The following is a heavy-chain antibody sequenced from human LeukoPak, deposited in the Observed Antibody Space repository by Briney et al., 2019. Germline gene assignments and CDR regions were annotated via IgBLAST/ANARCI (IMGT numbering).Heavy chain of an antibody. V-gene: IGHV3-23*01. Sequence: PGGSLRLSCGAPDSNIGTCAVTWVRQVPGKGLEWVSGMSGGGLSTYYARSVKGRFTISRDTSKNTFHLEMNSLGADDTALYYCAKDRISGQGGAARILDYWGQGILVTVSS. J-gene: IGHJ4*02. CDR3: AKDRISGQGGAARILDY. CDR2: MSGGGLST. D-gene: IGHD6-6*01. CDR1: DSNIGTCA.